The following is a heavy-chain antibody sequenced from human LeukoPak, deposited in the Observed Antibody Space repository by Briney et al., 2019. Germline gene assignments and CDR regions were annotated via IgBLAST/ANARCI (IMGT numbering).Heavy chain of an antibody. CDR2: IYYSGNT. D-gene: IGHD2-15*01. V-gene: IGHV4-31*03. CDR1: GGSISSADYY. Sequence: SETLSLTCTVSGGSISSADYYWTWIRQHPGRGLEWIGYIYYSGNTYYNPSLKSRVTISVGTSMNQFSQKLSSVTAADTAVYYCARENLTRGRGGKVDYWGQGTLVTVSS. J-gene: IGHJ4*02. CDR3: ARENLTRGRGGKVDY.